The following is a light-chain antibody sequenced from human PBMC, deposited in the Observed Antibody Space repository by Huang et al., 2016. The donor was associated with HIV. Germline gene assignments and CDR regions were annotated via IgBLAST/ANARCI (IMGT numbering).Light chain of an antibody. CDR2: DAF. J-gene: IGKJ5*01. Sequence: EIVLTQSPATLSLSPGGRATLSCGASQSVSGRYLAWYQQKPGLAPRLLIYDAFSRATGIPDRFSGSGSGTDFTLTISRLEPEDFAVYYCQQYGTSPITFGQGTRLEIK. CDR3: QQYGTSPIT. CDR1: QSVSGRY. V-gene: IGKV3D-20*01.